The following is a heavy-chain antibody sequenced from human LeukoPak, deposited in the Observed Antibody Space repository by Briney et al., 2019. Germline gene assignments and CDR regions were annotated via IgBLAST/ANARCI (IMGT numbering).Heavy chain of an antibody. CDR2: INSNSGGA. CDR3: ARDSGSSGWDPTSFLDY. V-gene: IGHV1-2*02. D-gene: IGHD6-19*01. J-gene: IGHJ4*02. CDR1: GYTFTGYH. Sequence: ASVKVSCKASGYTFTGYHIHWVRQAPGEGLEWMGWINSNSGGANSAQKYLGRVSMTRDTSISTVYMDPTSLRSDDTAVYYCARDSGSSGWDPTSFLDYWGRGTLVTVSS.